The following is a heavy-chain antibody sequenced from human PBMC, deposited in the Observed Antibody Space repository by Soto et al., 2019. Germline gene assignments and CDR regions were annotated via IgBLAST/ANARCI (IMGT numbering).Heavy chain of an antibody. D-gene: IGHD6-13*01. J-gene: IGHJ4*02. Sequence: GGSLRLSCAASGFTFSSYAMSWVRQAPGKGLEWVSAISGSGGSTYYADSVKGRFTISRDNSKNTLYLQMNSLRAEDTAVYYCAKARSKILSSSPLGYWGQGTLVTVSS. V-gene: IGHV3-23*01. CDR2: ISGSGGST. CDR1: GFTFSSYA. CDR3: AKARSKILSSSPLGY.